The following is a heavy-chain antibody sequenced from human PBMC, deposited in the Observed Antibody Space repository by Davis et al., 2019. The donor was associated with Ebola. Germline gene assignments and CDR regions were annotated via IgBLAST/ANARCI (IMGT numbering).Heavy chain of an antibody. J-gene: IGHJ4*02. Sequence: GESLKISCAASGFTVSSNYMSWVRQAPGKGLEWVSVIYSGGSTYYADSVKGRFTISRDNSKNTLYLQMNSLRAEDTAVYYCTSSNYYDSSGYYDYWGQGTLVTVSS. CDR3: TSSNYYDSSGYYDY. CDR1: GFTVSSNY. V-gene: IGHV3-53*01. D-gene: IGHD3-22*01. CDR2: IYSGGST.